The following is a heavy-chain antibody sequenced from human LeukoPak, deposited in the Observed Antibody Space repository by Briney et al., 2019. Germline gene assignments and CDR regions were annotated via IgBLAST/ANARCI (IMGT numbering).Heavy chain of an antibody. CDR2: IYYSGST. CDR1: GGSISSYY. V-gene: IGHV4-59*01. D-gene: IGHD3-22*01. J-gene: IGHJ4*02. CDR3: ARDSDSSGYYPLLFGY. Sequence: SETLSLTCTVSGGSISSYYWSWIRQPPGKGLEWIGYIYYSGSTNYNPSLKSRVTISVDTSKNQFSLELSSVTAADAAVYYCARDSDSSGYYPLLFGYWGQGTLVTVSS.